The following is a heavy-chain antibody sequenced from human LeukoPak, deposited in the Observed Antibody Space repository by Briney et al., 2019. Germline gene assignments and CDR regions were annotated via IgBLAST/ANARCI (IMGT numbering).Heavy chain of an antibody. J-gene: IGHJ4*02. D-gene: IGHD5-12*01. CDR1: GFILSSYG. CDR2: IRYDGSNK. V-gene: IGHV3-30*02. Sequence: GGSLRLSCAAYGFILSSYGMHSVRQAPGKGLEWVAFIRYDGSNKYYAESVKGRFTISRDNSKNTLYLQMNSLRAEDTAVYYCAKDRGYSGYDWEGVFWGQGTLVTVSS. CDR3: AKDRGYSGYDWEGVF.